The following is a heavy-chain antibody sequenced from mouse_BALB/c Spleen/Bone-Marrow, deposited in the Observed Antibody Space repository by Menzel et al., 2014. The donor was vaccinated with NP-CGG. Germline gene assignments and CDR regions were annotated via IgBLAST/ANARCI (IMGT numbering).Heavy chain of an antibody. CDR1: GYSFTSYW. V-gene: IGHV1-5*01. CDR2: IYPGNSDT. Sequence: EVMLVESGTVLARPGASVKMSCKASGYSFTSYWMHWVKQRPGQGLEWIGAIYPGNSDTSYNRKFNDKAKLTAVTSASTAYMELSSLTNEDSAVYYCTTYALDYWGQGTSVTVSS. CDR3: TTYALDY. J-gene: IGHJ4*01.